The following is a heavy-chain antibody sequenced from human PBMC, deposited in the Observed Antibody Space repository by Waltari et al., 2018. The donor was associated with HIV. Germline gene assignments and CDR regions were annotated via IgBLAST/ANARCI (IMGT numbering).Heavy chain of an antibody. CDR2: FSYDGST. V-gene: IGHV4-39*07. J-gene: IGHJ4*02. CDR3: ARNYYDGSGNFY. CDR1: GDSISGTSYW. Sequence: QLQLQESGPGLVKPSETLSLTCRVSGDSISGTSYWWAWIRKPPGKGLQWIVAFSYDGSTYHNPSLKSRVTMSSDTSRNHFSLMLSSVTAADTAVYYCARNYYDGSGNFYWGQGTLVTVSS. D-gene: IGHD3-22*01.